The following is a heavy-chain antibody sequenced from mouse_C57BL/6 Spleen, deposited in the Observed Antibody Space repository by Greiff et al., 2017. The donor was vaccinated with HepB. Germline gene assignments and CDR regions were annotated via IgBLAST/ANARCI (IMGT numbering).Heavy chain of an antibody. Sequence: VQLQQSGPELVKPGASVKISCKASGYAFSSSWMNWVKQRPGKGLEWIGRIYPGDGDTNYNGKFKGKATLTADKSSSTAYMQLSSLTSEDSAVYFCARSRVVATDFDYWGQGTTLTVSS. J-gene: IGHJ2*01. CDR3: ARSRVVATDFDY. CDR2: IYPGDGDT. V-gene: IGHV1-82*01. CDR1: GYAFSSSW. D-gene: IGHD1-1*01.